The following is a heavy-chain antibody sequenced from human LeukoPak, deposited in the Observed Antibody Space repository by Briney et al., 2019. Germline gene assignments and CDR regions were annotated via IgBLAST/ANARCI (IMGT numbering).Heavy chain of an antibody. V-gene: IGHV4-61*02. CDR1: GGSISSSSYY. CDR3: ARDSGTTGEVKLAP. J-gene: IGHJ5*02. Sequence: SETLSLTCTVSGGSISSSSYYWGWIRQPAGKGLEWIGRIYTSGSTTYNPSLKSRVTMSVDTSKNQFSLKLSSVTAADTALDYCARDSGTTGEVKLAPWGQGTLVTVST. D-gene: IGHD3-10*01. CDR2: IYTSGST.